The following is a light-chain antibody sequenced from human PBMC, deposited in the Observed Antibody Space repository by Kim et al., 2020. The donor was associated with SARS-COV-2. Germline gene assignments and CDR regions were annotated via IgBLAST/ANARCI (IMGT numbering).Light chain of an antibody. CDR2: DAF. Sequence: ASVGDRVTITCRASQSISGWLTWYQQKPGKAPKVLIYDAFNLESGVPSRFSGSGSGTEFTLTISSLQPDDFATYYCQQYDNYPCTFGQGTKVDIK. CDR1: QSISGW. J-gene: IGKJ1*01. V-gene: IGKV1-5*01. CDR3: QQYDNYPCT.